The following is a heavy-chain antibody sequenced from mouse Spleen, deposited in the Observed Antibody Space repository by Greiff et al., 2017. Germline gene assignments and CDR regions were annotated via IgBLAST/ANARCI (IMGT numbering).Heavy chain of an antibody. J-gene: IGHJ3*01. CDR1: GYTFTSYW. V-gene: IGHV1-72*01. CDR3: ASPLRYGYDGAWFAY. D-gene: IGHD2-2*01. CDR2: IDPNSGGT. Sequence: QVQLQQPGAELVKPGASVKLSCKASGYTFTSYWMHWVKQRPGRGLEWIGRIDPNSGGTKYNEKFKSKATLTVDKPSSTAYMQLSSLTSEDSAVYYCASPLRYGYDGAWFAYWGQGTLVTVSA.